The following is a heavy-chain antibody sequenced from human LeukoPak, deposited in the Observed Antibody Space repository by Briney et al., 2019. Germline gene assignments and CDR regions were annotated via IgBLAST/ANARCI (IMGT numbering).Heavy chain of an antibody. CDR3: AKAGDLDV. CDR1: GFTFNNYA. J-gene: IGHJ6*04. V-gene: IGHV3-23*01. Sequence: GGSLRLSCAASGFTFNNYAMSWVRQAPGKGLEWVSDISGSGGNTYYAASVKGRFTISRDNSKNTLYLQMNSLRAEDTAVYYCAKAGDLDVWGKGTTVTVSS. D-gene: IGHD3-3*01. CDR2: ISGSGGNT.